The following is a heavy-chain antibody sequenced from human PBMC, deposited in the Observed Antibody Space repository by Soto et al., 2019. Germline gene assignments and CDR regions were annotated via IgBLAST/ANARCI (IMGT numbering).Heavy chain of an antibody. D-gene: IGHD3-3*01. J-gene: IGHJ6*02. V-gene: IGHV4-59*01. CDR2: IYYSGST. Sequence: KSSETLSLTCTVSGGSISSYYWSWIRQPPGKGLEWIGYIYYSGSTNYNPSLKSRVTISVDTSKNQFSLKLSSVTAADTAVYYCARDRGVTIFGVVSPDGMDVWGQGTTVKVS. CDR3: ARDRGVTIFGVVSPDGMDV. CDR1: GGSISSYY.